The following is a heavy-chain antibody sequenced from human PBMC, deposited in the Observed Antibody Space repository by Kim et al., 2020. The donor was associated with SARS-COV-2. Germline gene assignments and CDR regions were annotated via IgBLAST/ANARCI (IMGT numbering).Heavy chain of an antibody. J-gene: IGHJ6*02. CDR3: ARGSEVGQQVKYGMDV. D-gene: IGHD6-13*01. V-gene: IGHV4-34*01. Sequence: SLKSRVTISVDTSKNQFSLKLSSVTAADTAVYYCARGSEVGQQVKYGMDVWGQGTTVTVSS.